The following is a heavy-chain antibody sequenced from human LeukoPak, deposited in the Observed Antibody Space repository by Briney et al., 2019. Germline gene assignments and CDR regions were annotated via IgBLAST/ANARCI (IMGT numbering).Heavy chain of an antibody. V-gene: IGHV1-8*02. CDR1: RFIFSNYD. Sequence: ASVKVSCEASRFIFSNYDINWVRQAPGQGLEWVGWMNTKSGNTGYAQNFQGRVAMTRDTSTSTAFLEVTTLRTDDTAVYYCARDSSGNTYYYYYYMDVWGKGTTVTVSS. D-gene: IGHD6-6*01. CDR2: MNTKSGNT. J-gene: IGHJ6*03. CDR3: ARDSSGNTYYYYYYMDV.